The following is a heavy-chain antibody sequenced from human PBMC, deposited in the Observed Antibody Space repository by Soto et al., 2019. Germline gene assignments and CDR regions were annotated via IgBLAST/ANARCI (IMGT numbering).Heavy chain of an antibody. CDR3: ARVACSSTRCYKIRAYYGMDV. V-gene: IGHV1-18*04. J-gene: IGHJ6*04. CDR1: GYTFTSYS. CDR2: IGPYNGNT. D-gene: IGHD2-2*02. Sequence: QVQLVQSGAEVREPGASVKVSCKASGYTFTSYSIGWVRQAPGQGLEWMGWIGPYNGNTNYAQKVQGRVTMTADTSTRTAYIELRSLRSDAKAVYFCARVACSSTRCYKIRAYYGMDVWGSGTTVTVSS.